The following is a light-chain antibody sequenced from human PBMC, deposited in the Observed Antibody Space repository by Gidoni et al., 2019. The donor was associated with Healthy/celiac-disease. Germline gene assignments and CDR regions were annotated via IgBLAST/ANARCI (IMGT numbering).Light chain of an antibody. CDR3: SSYTSSSTFYV. J-gene: IGLJ1*01. Sequence: QSALTQPASVSGSPGQSITISCTGTSSDVGGYNYVSWYPQHPGKAPKLMMYEVSNRPSGVSNRFSGSKSGNTASLTISGLQAEDEADYYCSSYTSSSTFYVFGTGTKVTVL. CDR1: SSDVGGYNY. V-gene: IGLV2-14*01. CDR2: EVS.